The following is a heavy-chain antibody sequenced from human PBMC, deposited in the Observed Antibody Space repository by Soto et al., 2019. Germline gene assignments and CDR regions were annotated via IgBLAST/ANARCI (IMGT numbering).Heavy chain of an antibody. CDR3: ARTYDSNGYANEFDS. J-gene: IGHJ4*02. D-gene: IGHD3-22*01. CDR2: IYDNGIT. CDR1: GRSITSYY. Sequence: QVVLQESGPGLXKPSETLSLTCSVSGRSITSYYWSWVRQPPGKGLEWIGYIYDNGITSQNPSLKSRFTMSADTSQNQFSLKLTSVTGADTAVYYCARTYDSNGYANEFDSWGQGILVTVTS. V-gene: IGHV4-59*12.